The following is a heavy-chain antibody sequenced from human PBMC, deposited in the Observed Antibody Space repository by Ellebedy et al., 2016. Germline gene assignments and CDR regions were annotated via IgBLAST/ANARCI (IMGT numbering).Heavy chain of an antibody. CDR3: ARVESGFDY. Sequence: SGPTLVKPTQTLTLTCTFSGFSLSTSGMCVSWIRQPPGKALEWIGYIYYSGSTYYNPSLKSRVTISVDTSKNQFSLKLSSVTAADTAVYYCARVESGFDYWGQGTLVTVSS. CDR1: GFSLSTSGMC. V-gene: IGHV4-31*03. J-gene: IGHJ4*02. D-gene: IGHD1-26*01. CDR2: IYYSGST.